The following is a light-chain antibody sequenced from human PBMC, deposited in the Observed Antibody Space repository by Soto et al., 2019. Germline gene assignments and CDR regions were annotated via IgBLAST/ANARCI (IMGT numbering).Light chain of an antibody. CDR1: QSVSSSY. Sequence: ETVLTQSPGTLSLYPGERATLSCRASQSVSSSYLAWYQQKPGQPPRLLIYGASSRATGIPDRFSGTGSGTDFTLTISRLEPEDFAVFYCQHYDSLPITFGQGTRLEIK. CDR2: GAS. J-gene: IGKJ5*01. CDR3: QHYDSLPIT. V-gene: IGKV3-20*01.